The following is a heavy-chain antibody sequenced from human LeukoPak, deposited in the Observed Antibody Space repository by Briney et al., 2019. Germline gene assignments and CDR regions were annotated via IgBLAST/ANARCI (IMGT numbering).Heavy chain of an antibody. D-gene: IGHD3-10*01. Sequence: PSETLSLTCTVSGGSISSYYWNWIRQPPGKGLEWIGYISYSGTTNYNPSLKSRVTISVDTSKNQFSLKLSSVTAADTAVYYCARDRYYDSGSYYNWGQGTLVTVSS. CDR2: ISYSGTT. V-gene: IGHV4-59*01. CDR3: ARDRYYDSGSYYN. J-gene: IGHJ4*02. CDR1: GGSISSYY.